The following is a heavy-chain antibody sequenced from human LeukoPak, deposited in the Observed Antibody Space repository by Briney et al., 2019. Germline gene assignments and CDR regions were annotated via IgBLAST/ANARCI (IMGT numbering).Heavy chain of an antibody. D-gene: IGHD4-23*01. V-gene: IGHV3-7*03. J-gene: IGHJ6*03. CDR3: ARRVTTVADYYYYYMDV. CDR2: IKQDGSEK. CDR1: GFTFSSYW. Sequence: PGGSLRLSCAASGFTFSSYWMSWVRQAPGKGLEWVANIKQDGSEKYYVDSVKGRFTISRDNAKNSLYLQMNSLRAEDTALYYCARRVTTVADYYYYYMDVWGKGTTVTVSS.